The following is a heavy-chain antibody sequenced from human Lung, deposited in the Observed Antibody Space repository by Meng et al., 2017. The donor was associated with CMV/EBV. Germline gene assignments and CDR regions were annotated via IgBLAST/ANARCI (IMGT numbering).Heavy chain of an antibody. CDR2: IYYSGST. CDR1: GGSISSGDYY. Sequence: QVQLQEPGPGLVKPSPTLSLTCTFSGGSISSGDYYWSWIRQPPGKGLEWIGYIYYSGSTYYNPSLKSRVTISVDTSKNQFSLKLSSVTAADTAVYYCARDRTTGRYFDYWGQGTLVTVSS. CDR3: ARDRTTGRYFDY. J-gene: IGHJ4*02. V-gene: IGHV4-30-4*01. D-gene: IGHD4-11*01.